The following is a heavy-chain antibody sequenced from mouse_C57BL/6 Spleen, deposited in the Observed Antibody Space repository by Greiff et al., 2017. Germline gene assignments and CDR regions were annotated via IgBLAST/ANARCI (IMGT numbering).Heavy chain of an antibody. CDR3: ARNPAFITTVVAYYFDY. D-gene: IGHD1-1*01. V-gene: IGHV5-17*01. CDR2: ISSGSSTI. CDR1: GFTFSDYG. Sequence: DVKLVESGGGLVKPGGSLKLSCAASGFTFSDYGMHWVRQAPGKGLEWVAYISSGSSTIYYADTVKGRFPISRDNAKNTLFLQMTRLRSEDTAMYYCARNPAFITTVVAYYFDYWGQGTTLTVSS. J-gene: IGHJ2*01.